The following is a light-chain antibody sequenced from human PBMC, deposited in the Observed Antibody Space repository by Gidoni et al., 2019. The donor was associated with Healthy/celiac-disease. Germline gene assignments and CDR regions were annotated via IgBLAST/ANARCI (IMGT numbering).Light chain of an antibody. CDR2: GAS. V-gene: IGKV3-20*01. CDR1: QSVSSSY. J-gene: IGKJ4*01. Sequence: EIVLTQSPGTLSLSPGERATLSCRASQSVSSSYLAWYQQKPGQAPRLLIYGASSRATGIPDRFSGSGSGTDFTLTSSRLEPEDFAVYYCQQYGSSPRTFGGGTKVEIQ. CDR3: QQYGSSPRT.